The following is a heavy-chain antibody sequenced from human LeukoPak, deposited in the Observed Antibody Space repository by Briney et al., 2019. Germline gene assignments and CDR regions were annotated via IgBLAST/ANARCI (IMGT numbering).Heavy chain of an antibody. J-gene: IGHJ4*02. CDR2: ISSSSSTI. Sequence: GGSLRLSYAASGFTFSSYSMNWVRQAPGKGLEWVSYISSSSSTIYYADSVKGRFTISRDNAQNSLYLQMNSLRAEDTAVYYCTRGSYGDYEYWGQGTLVTVSS. CDR3: TRGSYGDYEY. V-gene: IGHV3-48*04. D-gene: IGHD4-17*01. CDR1: GFTFSSYS.